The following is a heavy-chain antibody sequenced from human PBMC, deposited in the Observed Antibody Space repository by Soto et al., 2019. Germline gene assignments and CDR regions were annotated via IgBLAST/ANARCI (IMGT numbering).Heavy chain of an antibody. V-gene: IGHV3-33*01. CDR2: IWYDGSNK. CDR1: GFTFSSYG. D-gene: IGHD5-18*01. CDR3: AIHRVQLWFPRMDV. Sequence: QVQLVESGGGVVQPGRSLRLSCAASGFTFSSYGMHWVRQAPGKGLEWVAVIWYDGSNKYYADSVKGRFTISRDNSKNTLYLQMNSLSAEDTAVYYCAIHRVQLWFPRMDVWGQGTTVTLSS. J-gene: IGHJ6*02.